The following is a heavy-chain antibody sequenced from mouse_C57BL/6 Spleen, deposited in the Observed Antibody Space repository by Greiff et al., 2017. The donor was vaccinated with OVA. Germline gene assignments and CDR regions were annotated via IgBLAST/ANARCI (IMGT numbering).Heavy chain of an antibody. J-gene: IGHJ1*03. D-gene: IGHD1-1*01. CDR3: AREFITTVDWYFDV. CDR2: INYDGSST. Sequence: EVKLVESAGGLVQPGRSMKLSCTASGFTFSDYYMAWVRQVPEKGLEWVANINYDGSSTYYLDSLKSRFIISRDNAKNILYLQMSSLKSEDTATYYCAREFITTVDWYFDVWGTGTTVTVSS. CDR1: GFTFSDYY. V-gene: IGHV5-16*01.